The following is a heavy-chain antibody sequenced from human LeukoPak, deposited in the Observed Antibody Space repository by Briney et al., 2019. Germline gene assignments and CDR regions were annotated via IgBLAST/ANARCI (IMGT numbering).Heavy chain of an antibody. V-gene: IGHV3-74*01. J-gene: IGHJ4*02. CDR1: GFPISNFW. Sequence: GSLRPSWVGLGFPISNFWMDWVRPAPGKGPVWVSRINTDGNITTYADSVKGRFTISRDSAKNALYLQMNSLRAEDTAVYYCTRELSGSSSRHFDYWGQGTLVTVSS. CDR3: TRELSGSSSRHFDY. CDR2: INTDGNIT. D-gene: IGHD6-13*01.